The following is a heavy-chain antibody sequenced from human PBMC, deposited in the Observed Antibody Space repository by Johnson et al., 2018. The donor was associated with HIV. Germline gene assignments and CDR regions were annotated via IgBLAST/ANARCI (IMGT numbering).Heavy chain of an antibody. CDR2: IRYDGDIT. J-gene: IGHJ3*01. CDR1: GFIFNNFG. V-gene: IGHV3-30*02. D-gene: IGHD5-12*01. CDR3: AKGQSSGYPKDAFDL. Sequence: QVQLVESGGGVVQPGGSLRLSCAASGFIFNNFGMHWVRQAPGKGLEWVAFIRYDGDITYYLDSVKGRFTISRDNSKNTLYLQMNSLRTEDTAMYYCAKGQSSGYPKDAFDLWGRGTIVTVSS.